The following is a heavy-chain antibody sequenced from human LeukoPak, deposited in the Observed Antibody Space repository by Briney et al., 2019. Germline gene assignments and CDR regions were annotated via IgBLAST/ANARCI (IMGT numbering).Heavy chain of an antibody. CDR2: IYSSGST. D-gene: IGHD1-26*01. CDR3: AKSGGYGLIDY. CDR1: GASVSGSPYY. J-gene: IGHJ4*02. Sequence: SETLSLTCIDSGASVSGSPYYWGSIRQPPGKGLQWIGSIYSSGSTYYNASLQSRVTISIETSKNQISLRLNSVTAADTAIYYCAKSGGYGLIDYWGQGTLVTVSS. V-gene: IGHV4-39*01.